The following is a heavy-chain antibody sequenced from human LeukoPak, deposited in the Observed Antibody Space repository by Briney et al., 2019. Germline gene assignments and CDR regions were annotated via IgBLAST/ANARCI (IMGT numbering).Heavy chain of an antibody. D-gene: IGHD3-22*01. CDR1: GGSISSYY. CDR2: IYYSGST. J-gene: IGHJ5*02. V-gene: IGHV4-59*01. Sequence: SETLSLTCTVSGGSISSYYWSWIRQPPGKGLEWIGYIYYSGSTNYNPSLKSRVTISVDTSKNQFSLKLSSVTAADTAVYYCARDRNTKIRGWFDPWGQGTLVTVSS. CDR3: ARDRNTKIRGWFDP.